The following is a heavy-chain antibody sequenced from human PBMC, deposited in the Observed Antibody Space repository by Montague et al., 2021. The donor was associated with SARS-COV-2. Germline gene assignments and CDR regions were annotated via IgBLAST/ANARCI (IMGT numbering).Heavy chain of an antibody. CDR1: GDSVSSNSAA. D-gene: IGHD3-9*01. CDR2: TYYRSKWYR. Sequence: CAISGDSVSSNSAAWNWIRQSPSRGLEWLGRTYYRSKWYRDYALSVRSRLTVNPDTSENQFSLQLNSVTPDDTAVYYCAREYDILTGYYFDYWGQGTLVTVSS. CDR3: AREYDILTGYYFDY. J-gene: IGHJ4*02. V-gene: IGHV6-1*01.